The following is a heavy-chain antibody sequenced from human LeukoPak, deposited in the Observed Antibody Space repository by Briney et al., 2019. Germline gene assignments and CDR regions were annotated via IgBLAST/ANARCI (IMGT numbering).Heavy chain of an antibody. CDR2: ISYDGSNK. CDR3: AKEARPNWGSASFDY. Sequence: RSLRLSCAASGFTFSSYGMHWVRQAPGKGLEWVAVISYDGSNKYYADSVKGRFTISRDNSKNTLYLQMNSLRAEDTAVYYCAKEARPNWGSASFDYWGQGTLVTVSS. V-gene: IGHV3-30*18. D-gene: IGHD7-27*01. CDR1: GFTFSSYG. J-gene: IGHJ4*02.